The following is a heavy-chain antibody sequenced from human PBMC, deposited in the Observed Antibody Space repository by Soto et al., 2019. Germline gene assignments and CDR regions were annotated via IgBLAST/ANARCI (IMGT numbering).Heavy chain of an antibody. V-gene: IGHV4-39*01. CDR2: IFYSGST. CDR1: GDSISSSNYF. J-gene: IGHJ6*02. CDR3: ARAPYQQWYGMDV. Sequence: PSETLSLTCTVSGDSISSSNYFWGWIRQPPGKGLEWIGTIFYSGSTYYNPSLKSRVTISVDTSKNQFSLKLTSVTVADTAVYYCARAPYQQWYGMDVWGQGTTVTVSS. D-gene: IGHD6-19*01.